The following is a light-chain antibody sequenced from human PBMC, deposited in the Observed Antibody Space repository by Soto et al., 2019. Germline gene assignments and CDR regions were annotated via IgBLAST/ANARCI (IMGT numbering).Light chain of an antibody. CDR2: DAS. Sequence: EVVLTQSPASLSLSPGDRATLSCRADQSVSDYLAWYQQKPGQPPRLLFFDASSRASGVPHRFSAGGSGTDFTLLISSLQPEDFAVYYCQQRVTWPPTFGGGTKVEI. V-gene: IGKV3-11*01. CDR1: QSVSDY. J-gene: IGKJ4*01. CDR3: QQRVTWPPT.